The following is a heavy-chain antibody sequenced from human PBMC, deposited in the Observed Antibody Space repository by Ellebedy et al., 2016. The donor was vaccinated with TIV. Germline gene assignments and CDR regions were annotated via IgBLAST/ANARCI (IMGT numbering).Heavy chain of an antibody. J-gene: IGHJ5*02. V-gene: IGHV3-48*02. CDR3: ARGSFDSGGFPTDPNWFGP. Sequence: GESLKISCAASGFTFTDFSMDWVRQAPGKGLEWVSHISSSSSTIYYADPVKGRFTISRDNAKNSLYLQMNSLRDEDTAVYYCARGSFDSGGFPTDPNWFGPWGQGTLVTVSS. CDR2: ISSSSSTI. CDR1: GFTFTDFS. D-gene: IGHD3-22*01.